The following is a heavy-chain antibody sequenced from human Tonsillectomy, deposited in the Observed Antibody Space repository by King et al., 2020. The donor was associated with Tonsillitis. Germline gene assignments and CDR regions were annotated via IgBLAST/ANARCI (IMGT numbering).Heavy chain of an antibody. D-gene: IGHD4-11*01. Sequence: QLQALGPGLVKPSETLSLTCTVSGGSISSYYWSWLRQPPGKGLEWIGYIYYSGSTNYNPSLKSRVTISVDTSKNQFTLKLSSVTAADTAVYYCASSGRTYSSYAWGGVFQNGFDTWGQGTLVTVSS. V-gene: IGHV4-59*01. CDR2: IYYSGST. CDR1: GGSISSYY. J-gene: IGHJ5*02. CDR3: ASSGRTYSSYAWGGVFQNGFDT.